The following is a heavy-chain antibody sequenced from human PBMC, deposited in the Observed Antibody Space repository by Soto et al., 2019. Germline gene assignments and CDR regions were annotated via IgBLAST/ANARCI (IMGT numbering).Heavy chain of an antibody. D-gene: IGHD3-22*01. CDR1: VFTFIGYA. CDR2: TSGSGGST. V-gene: IGHV3-23*01. J-gene: IGHJ6*02. Sequence: GGPLRLSCPASVFTFIGYAMSWVRQAPGKGLEWVSATSGSGGSTYYADSVKGPFSISRDNSKNTLYLQMNRLRDEDTAVYYCAKDLYYYDSSGYNLGTGHYYYYYGMDVWGQGTTVTVSS. CDR3: AKDLYYYDSSGYNLGTGHYYYYYGMDV.